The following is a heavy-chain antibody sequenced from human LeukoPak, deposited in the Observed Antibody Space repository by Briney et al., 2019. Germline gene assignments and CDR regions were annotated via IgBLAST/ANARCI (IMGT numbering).Heavy chain of an antibody. Sequence: ASVKVSCKASGYTFTSYDINWVRQAPGQGLEWMGWMNPNSGNTGYAQKFQGRVTITRNTSISTAYMELSSLRSEDTAVYYCARGGYDSSALGYWGQGTLVTVSS. D-gene: IGHD3-22*01. CDR3: ARGGYDSSALGY. V-gene: IGHV1-8*01. CDR2: MNPNSGNT. CDR1: GYTFTSYD. J-gene: IGHJ4*02.